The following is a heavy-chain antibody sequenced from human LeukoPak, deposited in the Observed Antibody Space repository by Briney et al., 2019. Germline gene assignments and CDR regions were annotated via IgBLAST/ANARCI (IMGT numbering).Heavy chain of an antibody. CDR2: ISAYNGNT. CDR1: GYTFTSYG. D-gene: IGHD3-10*01. CDR3: ARVKSFGITMVRGPPGAFDI. V-gene: IGHV1-18*01. Sequence: ASVKVSCKASGYTFTSYGISWVRQAPGQGLEWMGWISAYNGNTNYAQKLQGRVTMTTDTSTSTAYMELRSLRSDDTAVYYCARVKSFGITMVRGPPGAFDIWGQGTMVTVSS. J-gene: IGHJ3*02.